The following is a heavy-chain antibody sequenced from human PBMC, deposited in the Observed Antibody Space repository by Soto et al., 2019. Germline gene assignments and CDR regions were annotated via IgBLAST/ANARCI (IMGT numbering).Heavy chain of an antibody. CDR3: ARYSASGLYYYFGMDV. CDR1: VDSISISNW. Sequence: SETLSLTCSVSVDSISISNWWTWVRQPPGKGLEWIGDIYHTGITNLVDKSKNQFSLKLTSVTAADTAVYYCARYSASGLYYYFGMDVWGQGTTVTAP. D-gene: IGHD6-13*01. J-gene: IGHJ6*02. V-gene: IGHV4-4*02. CDR2: IYHTG.